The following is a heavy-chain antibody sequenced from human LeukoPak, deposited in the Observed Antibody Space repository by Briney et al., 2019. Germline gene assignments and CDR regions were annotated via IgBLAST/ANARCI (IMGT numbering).Heavy chain of an antibody. CDR2: INPNSGGT. J-gene: IGHJ6*03. Sequence: ASVKVSCKASGYTFTGYYMHWVRQAPGQGLEWMGWINPNSGGTNYAQKFQGRVTMTRDASISTAYMELSRLRSDDTAVYYCASDLMDYSNPMDVWGKGTTVTVSS. CDR3: ASDLMDYSNPMDV. D-gene: IGHD4-11*01. V-gene: IGHV1-2*02. CDR1: GYTFTGYY.